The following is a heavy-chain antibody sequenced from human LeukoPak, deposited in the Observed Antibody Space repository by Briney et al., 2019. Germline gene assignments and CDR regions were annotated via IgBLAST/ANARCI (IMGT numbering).Heavy chain of an antibody. Sequence: GESLKISCKGSGYSFTNYWIGWVRQMPGKGLEWMGIIYPGDSDTRYSPSFQGQVTISADKSISTAYLQWSSLKASDTAMYYCARGVYCGGDCYNWFDPWGQGTLVTVSS. CDR2: IYPGDSDT. J-gene: IGHJ5*02. CDR3: ARGVYCGGDCYNWFDP. D-gene: IGHD2-21*02. CDR1: GYSFTNYW. V-gene: IGHV5-51*01.